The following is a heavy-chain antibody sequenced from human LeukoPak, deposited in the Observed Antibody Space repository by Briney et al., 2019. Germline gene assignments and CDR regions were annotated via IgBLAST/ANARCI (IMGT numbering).Heavy chain of an antibody. J-gene: IGHJ4*02. Sequence: GGSLRLSCAASGFTFSSYSMNWVRQAPGKGLVWVSRINSDGSSTSYADSVKGRFTISRDNAKNTLYLQMNSLRAEDTAVYYCARDGYCSSTSCHYFDYWGQGTLVTVSS. V-gene: IGHV3-74*01. CDR1: GFTFSSYS. D-gene: IGHD2-2*01. CDR2: INSDGSST. CDR3: ARDGYCSSTSCHYFDY.